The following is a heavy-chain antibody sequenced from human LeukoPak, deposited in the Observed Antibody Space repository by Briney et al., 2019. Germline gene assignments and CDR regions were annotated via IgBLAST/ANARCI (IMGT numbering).Heavy chain of an antibody. CDR3: ARRILFEYSSSSGDY. CDR2: INHSGST. D-gene: IGHD6-6*01. V-gene: IGHV4-34*01. Sequence: SETLSLTCAVYGGSFSGYYWSWIRQPPGKGLEWIGEINHSGSTNYNPSLKSRVTISVDTSKNQFSLKLSSVTAADTAVYYCARRILFEYSSSSGDYWGQGTLVTVSS. CDR1: GGSFSGYY. J-gene: IGHJ4*02.